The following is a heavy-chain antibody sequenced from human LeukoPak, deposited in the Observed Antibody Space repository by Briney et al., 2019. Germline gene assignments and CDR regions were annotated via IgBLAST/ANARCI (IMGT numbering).Heavy chain of an antibody. CDR1: GFTFSSYW. CDR3: ARDAVLLWFGEPRAFDI. J-gene: IGHJ3*02. Sequence: GGSLRLSCAASGFTFSSYWMSWVPQAPGKGLEWVANIKQDGSEKYYVDSVKGRFTISRDNAKNSLYLQMNSLRAEDTAVYYCARDAVLLWFGEPRAFDIWGQGTIVTVSS. CDR2: IKQDGSEK. D-gene: IGHD3-10*01. V-gene: IGHV3-7*03.